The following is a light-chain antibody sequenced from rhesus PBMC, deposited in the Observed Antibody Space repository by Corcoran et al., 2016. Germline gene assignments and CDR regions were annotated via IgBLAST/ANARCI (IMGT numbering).Light chain of an antibody. CDR3: LQYSISPCS. CDR2: KAS. V-gene: IGKV1-22*01. CDR1: QSISRW. J-gene: IGKJ2*01. Sequence: DIQMTQSPSSLSASVGDTVTITCRASQSISRWLDWYQQKPGKAHNLLIYKASSLQRGVPSRYSGSGSGTDFTLTIISLQPEDFATYCCLQYSISPCSFGQGTKVEIK.